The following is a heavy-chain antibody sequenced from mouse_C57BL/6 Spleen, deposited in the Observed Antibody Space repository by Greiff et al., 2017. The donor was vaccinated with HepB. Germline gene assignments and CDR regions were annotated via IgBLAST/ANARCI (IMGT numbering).Heavy chain of an antibody. J-gene: IGHJ4*01. CDR2: IYPGDGDT. V-gene: IGHV1-82*01. Sequence: VMLVESGAELVKPGASVKLSCTASGYAFSSSWMNWVKQRPGKGLEWIGRIYPGDGDTNYHGKFKGKVTLTADKSSSTGYMQLSSLTSEDSAVYCCARSHGYYAMDYWGQGTSVTVSS. CDR1: GYAFSSSW. CDR3: ARSHGYYAMDY.